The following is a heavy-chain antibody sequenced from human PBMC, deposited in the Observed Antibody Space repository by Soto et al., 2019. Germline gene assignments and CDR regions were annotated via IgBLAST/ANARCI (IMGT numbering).Heavy chain of an antibody. D-gene: IGHD3-3*01. V-gene: IGHV3-15*07. CDR3: TTDLERNCDFWSGPLGAFDI. CDR2: IKSKTDGGTT. J-gene: IGHJ3*02. CDR1: GFTFSNAW. Sequence: GGSLRLSCAASGFTFSNAWMNWVRQAPGKGLEWVGRIKSKTDGGTTDYAAPVKGRFTISRDDSKNTLYLQMNSLKTEDTAVYYCTTDLERNCDFWSGPLGAFDIWGQGTMVTVSS.